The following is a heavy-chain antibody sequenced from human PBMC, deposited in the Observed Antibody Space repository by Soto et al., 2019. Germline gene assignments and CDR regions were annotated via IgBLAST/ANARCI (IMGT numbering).Heavy chain of an antibody. V-gene: IGHV4-39*01. CDR3: ARRTRYCSGGSCYSRWFDP. Sequence: QLQLQESGPGLVKPSETLSLTCTVSGGSISSSSYYWGWTRQPPGKGLEWIGNIYYSGSTYYNPSLKSRVTISVDTSKNQFFLKLSSVTAADMAVYYCARRTRYCSGGSCYSRWFDPWGQGTLVTVSS. CDR2: IYYSGST. CDR1: GGSISSSSYY. J-gene: IGHJ5*02. D-gene: IGHD2-15*01.